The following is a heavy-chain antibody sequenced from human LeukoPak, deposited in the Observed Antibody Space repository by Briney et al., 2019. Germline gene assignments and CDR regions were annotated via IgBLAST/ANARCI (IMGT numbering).Heavy chain of an antibody. CDR3: ALAATFQYFQH. CDR2: ISGSGGST. Sequence: GGSLRLSCAASGFTFSSYAMSWVRQAPGKGLEWVSAISGSGGSTYYAGSVKGRFTISRDNSKNTLYLQMNSLRAEDTAVYYCALAATFQYFQHWGQGTLVTVSS. D-gene: IGHD2-15*01. J-gene: IGHJ1*01. CDR1: GFTFSSYA. V-gene: IGHV3-23*01.